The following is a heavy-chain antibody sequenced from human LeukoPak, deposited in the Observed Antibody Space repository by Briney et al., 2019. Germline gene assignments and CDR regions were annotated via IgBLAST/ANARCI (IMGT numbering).Heavy chain of an antibody. V-gene: IGHV4-59*01. CDR1: GGPISSYY. J-gene: IGHJ4*02. CDR2: IYYSGST. D-gene: IGHD1-26*01. Sequence: EPSETLSLTCTVSGGPISSYYWSWIRQPPGKGLEWIGYIYYSGSTNYNPSLKSRVTISVDTSKNQFSLKLSSVTAADTAVYYCARGARELRYYFDYWGQGTLVTVSS. CDR3: ARGARELRYYFDY.